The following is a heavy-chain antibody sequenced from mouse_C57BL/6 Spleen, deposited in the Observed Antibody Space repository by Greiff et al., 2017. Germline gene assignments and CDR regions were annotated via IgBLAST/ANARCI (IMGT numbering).Heavy chain of an antibody. CDR3: ARWASTVGAY. J-gene: IGHJ3*01. CDR1: GYTFTSYW. D-gene: IGHD1-1*01. V-gene: IGHV1-50*01. CDR2: IDPSDSYT. Sequence: VQLKQPGAELVKPGASVKLSCKASGYTFTSYWMQWVKQRPGQGLEWIGEIDPSDSYTNYNQKFKGKATLTVDTSSSTAYMQLSSLTSEDSAVYYCARWASTVGAYWGQGTLVTVSA.